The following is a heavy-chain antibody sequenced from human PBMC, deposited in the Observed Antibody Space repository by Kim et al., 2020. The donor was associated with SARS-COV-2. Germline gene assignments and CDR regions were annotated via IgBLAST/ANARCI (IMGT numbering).Heavy chain of an antibody. J-gene: IGHJ6*02. V-gene: IGHV1-24*01. Sequence: ASVKVSCKVSGYTLTELSMHWVRQAPGKGLEWMGGFDPEDGETIYAQKFQGRVTMTEDTSTDTAYMELSSLRSEDTAVYYCATGVTRRPSYGMDVWGQGTTVTVSS. CDR3: ATGVTRRPSYGMDV. CDR2: FDPEDGET. CDR1: GYTLTELS. D-gene: IGHD2-21*02.